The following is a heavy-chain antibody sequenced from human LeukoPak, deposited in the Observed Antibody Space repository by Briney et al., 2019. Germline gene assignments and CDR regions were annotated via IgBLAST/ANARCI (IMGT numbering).Heavy chain of an antibody. CDR3: ARGRYSGTTYYFDY. Sequence: GGSLRLSCAASGFTFSTSWMSWVRQVPGKGLEWVANIKKDGSETYYVGSVKGRFTISRDNAKNSLYLQMNSLRAEDTAMYYCARGRYSGTTYYFDYWGQGTLVTVSS. D-gene: IGHD5-12*01. V-gene: IGHV3-7*03. CDR1: GFTFSTSW. CDR2: IKKDGSET. J-gene: IGHJ4*02.